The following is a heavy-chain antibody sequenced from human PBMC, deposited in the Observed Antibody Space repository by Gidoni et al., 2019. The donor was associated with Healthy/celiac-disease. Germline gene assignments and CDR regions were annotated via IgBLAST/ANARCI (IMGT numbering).Heavy chain of an antibody. CDR1: GGSFSGYY. D-gene: IGHD2-2*03. J-gene: IGHJ4*02. V-gene: IGHV4-34*01. Sequence: QVQLQQWGAGLFKPSETLSLTSAVCGGSFSGYYWSWIRQPPGKGLEWIGEINHSGSTNYNPSLKSRVTISVDTSKNQSSLKLSSVTAADTAVYYCARGLTSPSGYCSSTSCFPFDYWGQGTLVTVSS. CDR2: INHSGST. CDR3: ARGLTSPSGYCSSTSCFPFDY.